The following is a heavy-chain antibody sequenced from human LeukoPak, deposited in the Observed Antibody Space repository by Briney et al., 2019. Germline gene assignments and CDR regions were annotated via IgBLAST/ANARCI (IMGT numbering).Heavy chain of an antibody. D-gene: IGHD2-21*02. CDR1: GFTFDDYA. CDR2: ISWNSGSI. V-gene: IGHV3-9*01. Sequence: PGGSLRLSCAASGFTFDDYAMHWVRQAPGKGLEWVSGISWNSGSIGYADSVKGRFTISRDNAKNSLYLQMNSLRAEDTALYYCAKGDCGGDCYSLDYWGQETLVTVSS. J-gene: IGHJ4*02. CDR3: AKGDCGGDCYSLDY.